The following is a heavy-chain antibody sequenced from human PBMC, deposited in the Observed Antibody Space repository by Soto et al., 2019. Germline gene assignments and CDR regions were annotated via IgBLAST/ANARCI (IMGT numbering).Heavy chain of an antibody. J-gene: IGHJ5*02. CDR3: ASSKLALVWLDP. V-gene: IGHV3-23*01. Sequence: GGSLRLSCAASGFTFSSYALSWVRQAPGKGLEWVSAISGSGGNTYYADSVKGRFTISRDNSKNTLYLRMDSLRAEDTAVYYCASSKLALVWLDPWGKGNMVTVSS. CDR1: GFTFSSYA. CDR2: ISGSGGNT. D-gene: IGHD1-7*01.